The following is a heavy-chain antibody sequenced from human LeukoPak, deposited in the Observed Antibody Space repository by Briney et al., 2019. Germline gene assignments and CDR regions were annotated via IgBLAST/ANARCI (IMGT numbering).Heavy chain of an antibody. Sequence: PGGSLRLSCAASGFTFRKDDFYWVRQAPGKGLERVAAIGVTGDTYYADSVKGRFTISREDAANSLYLQMRSLGAGDTALYYCTKEFCGSRAACAGGSYYDFWGRGALVTVSS. J-gene: IGHJ2*01. CDR2: IGVTGDT. CDR1: GFTFRKDD. V-gene: IGHV3-13*01. CDR3: TKEFCGSRAACAGGSYYDF. D-gene: IGHD2-15*01.